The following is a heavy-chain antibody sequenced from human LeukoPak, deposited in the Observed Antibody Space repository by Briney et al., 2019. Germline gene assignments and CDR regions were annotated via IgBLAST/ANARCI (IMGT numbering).Heavy chain of an antibody. CDR2: INTNTGNP. V-gene: IGHV7-4-1*02. CDR3: ARGPYCTNGVCYNYYYYYMDV. Sequence: EASVKVSCKASGYTFTSYAMNWVRQAPGQGLEWMGWINTNTGNPTYAQGFTGRFVFSLDTSVSTAYLQISSLKAEDTAVYYCARGPYCTNGVCYNYYYYYMDVWGKGTTVTVSS. J-gene: IGHJ6*03. D-gene: IGHD2-8*01. CDR1: GYTFTSYA.